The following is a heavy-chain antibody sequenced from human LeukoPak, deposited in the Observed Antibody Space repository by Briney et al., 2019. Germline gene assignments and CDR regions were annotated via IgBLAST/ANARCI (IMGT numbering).Heavy chain of an antibody. D-gene: IGHD3-9*01. J-gene: IGHJ5*02. CDR3: AKAGGYDILTGYSPPGFDP. CDR1: GFTFSTYW. V-gene: IGHV3-74*01. CDR2: INTDGSTT. Sequence: TGGSLRLSCAGSGFTFSTYWMHWVRQAPGGGLVWVSGINTDGSTTSYADSVKGRFTISRDNAKNSLYLQMNSLRAEDTALYYCAKAGGYDILTGYSPPGFDPWGQGTLVTVSS.